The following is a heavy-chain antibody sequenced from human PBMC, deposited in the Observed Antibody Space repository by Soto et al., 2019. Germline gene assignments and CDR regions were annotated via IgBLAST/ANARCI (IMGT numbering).Heavy chain of an antibody. Sequence: GDSLKISCKGSGYSFTSYWIGWVRQMPGKGLEWMGIIYPGDSDTRYSPSFQGQVTISADKSISTAYLQWSSLKASDTAMYYYARHGMYGSGSYSIIGMDVWGQGTTVTVS. J-gene: IGHJ6*02. V-gene: IGHV5-51*01. CDR2: IYPGDSDT. D-gene: IGHD3-10*01. CDR3: ARHGMYGSGSYSIIGMDV. CDR1: GYSFTSYW.